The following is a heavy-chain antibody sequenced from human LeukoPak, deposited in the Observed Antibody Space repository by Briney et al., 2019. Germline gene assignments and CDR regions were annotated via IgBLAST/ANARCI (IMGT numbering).Heavy chain of an antibody. V-gene: IGHV1-8*03. D-gene: IGHD1-26*01. J-gene: IGHJ3*02. Sequence: ASVKVSCKASSYTFTSYGISWVRQAPGQGREWMGWINPNNGNLGYAQKFQGRVTITRNTPISTAYMELSSLTSENTAVYYCARSDHNSWNAFDIWGQGTMVTVSS. CDR3: ARSDHNSWNAFDI. CDR2: INPNNGNL. CDR1: SYTFTSYG.